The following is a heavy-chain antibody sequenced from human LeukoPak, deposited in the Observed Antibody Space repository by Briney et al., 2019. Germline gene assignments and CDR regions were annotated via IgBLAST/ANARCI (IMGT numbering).Heavy chain of an antibody. CDR3: AKRGGPLDARAFHI. CDR2: INHRGST. CDR1: GGSFSGYY. J-gene: IGHJ3*02. Sequence: SETLSLTCAVYGGSFSGYYWSWIRQPPGKGLEWIGEINHRGSTNYNPSLKSRVTISVDTSKNQFSLKLSSVTAADTAVYYCAKRGGPLDARAFHIWGQGTMVSVSS. V-gene: IGHV4-34*01. D-gene: IGHD2-8*01.